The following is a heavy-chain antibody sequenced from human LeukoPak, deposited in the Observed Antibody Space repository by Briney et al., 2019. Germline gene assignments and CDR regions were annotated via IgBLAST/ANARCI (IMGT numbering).Heavy chain of an antibody. CDR2: ITTNGGST. J-gene: IGHJ3*02. CDR1: GFTFSSFA. CDR3: VKVAAAGIGAFDI. Sequence: QPGRSLRLSCSASGFTFSSFAMHWVRQAPGKGLEYISAITTNGGSTYYADSVKGRFTISRDNSKNTVYLQLSGLRAEDTAVYYCVKVAAAGIGAFDIWGQGTMVTVSS. D-gene: IGHD6-13*01. V-gene: IGHV3-64D*06.